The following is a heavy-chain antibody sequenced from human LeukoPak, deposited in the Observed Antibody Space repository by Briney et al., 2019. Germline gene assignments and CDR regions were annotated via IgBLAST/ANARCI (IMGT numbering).Heavy chain of an antibody. V-gene: IGHV3-20*04. J-gene: IGHJ4*02. D-gene: IGHD2-15*01. CDR1: GFTFNDYG. CDR3: ARVGRVISPGY. Sequence: GGSLRLSCAASGFTFNDYGMSWVRQAPGKGLEWVSGINWNGGRTGYADSMKGRFIISRDNAKNSLYLQMNTLRAEDTALYYCARVGRVISPGYWGQGTLVTVSS. CDR2: INWNGGRT.